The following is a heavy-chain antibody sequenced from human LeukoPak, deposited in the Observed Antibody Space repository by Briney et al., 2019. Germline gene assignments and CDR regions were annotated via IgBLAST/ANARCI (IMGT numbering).Heavy chain of an antibody. Sequence: SETLSLTCTVSGGSISSCHWNWIRQPPGKGLEWIGYIYSSGSTNYNPSLESRVTISVDTSKNLFSLKLSSVTAADTAVYYCARLGYSSSWYKIDYWGQGTLVTVSS. CDR1: GGSISSCH. V-gene: IGHV4-59*08. CDR2: IYSSGST. J-gene: IGHJ4*02. CDR3: ARLGYSSSWYKIDY. D-gene: IGHD6-13*01.